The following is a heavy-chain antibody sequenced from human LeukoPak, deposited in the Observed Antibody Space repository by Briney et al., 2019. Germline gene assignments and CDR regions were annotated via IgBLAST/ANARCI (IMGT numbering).Heavy chain of an antibody. CDR3: AGAPAGSLNRLSPLDY. CDR2: IYASGST. D-gene: IGHD2-2*01. Sequence: SETLSLTCTVSGGSISSSSYYWSWVRQPAGKGLEWIGRIYASGSTNYNPSLKSRVTISVDTSKNQLSLKLTSVTAADTAVYYCAGAPAGSLNRLSPLDYWGQGTLVTVSS. V-gene: IGHV4-61*02. CDR1: GGSISSSSYY. J-gene: IGHJ4*02.